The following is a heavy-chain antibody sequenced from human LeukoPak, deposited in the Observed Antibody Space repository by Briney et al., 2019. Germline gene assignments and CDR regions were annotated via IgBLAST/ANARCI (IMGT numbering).Heavy chain of an antibody. CDR1: GFTFSSYW. CDR2: IKQDGSEK. D-gene: IGHD6-13*01. J-gene: IGHJ4*02. CDR3: ASASSSWYALDFDY. V-gene: IGHV3-7*01. Sequence: GGSLRLSCAASGFTFSSYWMSWVCQAPGKGLEWVANIKQDGSEKYYVDSVKGRFTISRDNAKNSLYLQMNSLRAEDTAVYYCASASSSWYALDFDYWGQGTLVTVSS.